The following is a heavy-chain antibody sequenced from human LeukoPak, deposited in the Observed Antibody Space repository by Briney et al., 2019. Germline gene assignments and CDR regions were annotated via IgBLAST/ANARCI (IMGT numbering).Heavy chain of an antibody. D-gene: IGHD3-22*01. V-gene: IGHV1-69*05. CDR1: GGTFSSYA. J-gene: IGHJ5*02. CDR3: STYYYDGSGSAA. Sequence: SVKVSCKASGGTFSSYAISWVRQAPGQGLEWMGGIIPIFGTANYAQKFQGRVTITTDESTSTAYMELSSLRSEDTAVYYCSTYYYDGSGSAAWGQGTLVTVSS. CDR2: IIPIFGTA.